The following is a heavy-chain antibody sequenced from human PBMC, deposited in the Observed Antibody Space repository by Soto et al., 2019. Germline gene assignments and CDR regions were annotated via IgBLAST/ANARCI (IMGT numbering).Heavy chain of an antibody. Sequence: QVHLVQSGAEVKKPGASVKVSCKGSGYAFTTYGITWVRQAPGQGLEWMGWISAHNGNTKYAQKIQGRVTVTRDTSTSTAYMELRSLRSDDTAVYYCARGRYGDYWGQGALVTVSS. CDR2: ISAHNGNT. CDR1: GYAFTTYG. D-gene: IGHD1-1*01. V-gene: IGHV1-18*01. CDR3: ARGRYGDY. J-gene: IGHJ4*02.